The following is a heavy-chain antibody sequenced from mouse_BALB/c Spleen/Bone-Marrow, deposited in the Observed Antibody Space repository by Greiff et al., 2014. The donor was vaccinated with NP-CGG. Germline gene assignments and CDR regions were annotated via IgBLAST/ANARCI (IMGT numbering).Heavy chain of an antibody. J-gene: IGHJ2*01. Sequence: KPGQGLEWIGYINPYNDGTKYNEKFKGRATLTSDKSPSTAYMELSSLTSEDSAVYYCARRGRIAEALGYWGQGTTLTVSS. V-gene: IGHV1-14*01. D-gene: IGHD6-1*01. CDR3: ARRGRIAEALGY. CDR2: INPYNDGT.